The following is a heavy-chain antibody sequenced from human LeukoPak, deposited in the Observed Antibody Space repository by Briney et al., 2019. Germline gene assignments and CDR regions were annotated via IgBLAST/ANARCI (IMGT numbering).Heavy chain of an antibody. V-gene: IGHV4-59*01. CDR1: GGSISSYY. Sequence: SETLSLTCTVSGGSISSYYWSWIRQPPGKGLEWIGYIYYSGSTNYNPSLKSRVTISVDTSKNQFSLKLSSVPAADTAVYYCARRWYLDYWGRGTLVTVSS. CDR2: IYYSGST. J-gene: IGHJ4*02. CDR3: ARRWYLDY. D-gene: IGHD6-13*01.